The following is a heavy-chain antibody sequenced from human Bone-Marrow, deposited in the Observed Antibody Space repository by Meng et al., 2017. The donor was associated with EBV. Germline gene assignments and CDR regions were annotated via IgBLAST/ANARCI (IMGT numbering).Heavy chain of an antibody. J-gene: IGHJ4*02. CDR3: ARRYYDVTGYYYFDF. CDR2: IDVGNANT. Sequence: QVQLVQAGAEVKKPGVSVKVSCKASGYTFRSYAIHWVRQAPGQSLEWMGWIDVGNANTKYSQKFQDRVTITRETFASTVYMELSRLTSEDTAVYYCARRYYDVTGYYYFDFWGQGTLVTVSS. CDR1: GYTFRSYA. V-gene: IGHV1-3*01. D-gene: IGHD3-22*01.